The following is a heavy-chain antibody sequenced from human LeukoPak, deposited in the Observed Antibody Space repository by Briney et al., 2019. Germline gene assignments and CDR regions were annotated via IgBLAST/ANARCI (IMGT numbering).Heavy chain of an antibody. V-gene: IGHV3-48*01. CDR3: ASGGKYCTGGACYGD. CDR2: ISSSSTI. D-gene: IGHD2-8*02. J-gene: IGHJ4*02. CDR1: GFTFSSYS. Sequence: PGGSLRLSCAASGFTFSSYSMNWVRQAPGKGLEWVSYISSSSTIYYADSVKGRFTISRDNSKNTVHLQMNSLRAEDTAVYYCASGGKYCTGGACYGDWGQGTLVTVSS.